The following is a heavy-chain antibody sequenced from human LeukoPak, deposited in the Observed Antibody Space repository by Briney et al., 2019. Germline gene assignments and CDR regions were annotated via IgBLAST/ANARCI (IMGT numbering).Heavy chain of an antibody. CDR3: ARDPPRITGTTVGSDI. CDR1: GFTFSSYS. J-gene: IGHJ3*02. Sequence: GGSLRLSCAASGFTFSSYSMNWARQAPGKGLEWVSSISSSSSYIYYADSVRGRFTISRDNAKNSLYLQMNSLRAEDTAVYYCARDPPRITGTTVGSDIWGQGTMVTVSS. V-gene: IGHV3-21*01. CDR2: ISSSSSYI. D-gene: IGHD1-7*01.